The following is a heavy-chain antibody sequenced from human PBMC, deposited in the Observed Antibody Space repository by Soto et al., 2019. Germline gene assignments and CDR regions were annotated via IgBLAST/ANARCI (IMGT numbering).Heavy chain of an antibody. J-gene: IGHJ6*02. Sequence: GESLKISCKGSGYSFTNYWIGWVRQMPGKGLEWMAIIYPGDSDTRYSPSFQGQVTISADKSISTAYLQWSSLKASDTAMYYCARQNYNGSGNYYGMDVWGQGTTVTVSS. V-gene: IGHV5-51*01. D-gene: IGHD3-10*01. CDR3: ARQNYNGSGNYYGMDV. CDR2: IYPGDSDT. CDR1: GYSFTNYW.